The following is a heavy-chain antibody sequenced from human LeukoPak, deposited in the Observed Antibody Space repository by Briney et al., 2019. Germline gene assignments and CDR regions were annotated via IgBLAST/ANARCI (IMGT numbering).Heavy chain of an antibody. CDR2: IKQDGSEK. CDR1: GFTFSNYW. Sequence: GGSLRLSCAASGFTFSNYWMSWVRQAPGKGLEWVANIKQDGSEKYYVDSVKGRFTISRDNAKNSLYLQMNSLRAEDTAVYYCARLGYCSSTSCYTAMGAFDIWGQGTLVTVSS. D-gene: IGHD2-2*02. CDR3: ARLGYCSSTSCYTAMGAFDI. V-gene: IGHV3-7*01. J-gene: IGHJ3*02.